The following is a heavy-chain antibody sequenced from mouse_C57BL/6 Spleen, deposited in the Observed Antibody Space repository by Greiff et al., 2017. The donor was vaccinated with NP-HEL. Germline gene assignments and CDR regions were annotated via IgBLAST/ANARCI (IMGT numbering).Heavy chain of an antibody. J-gene: IGHJ2*01. CDR3: AREGGGGKNYFDY. Sequence: QVQLQQPGAELVKPGASVKLSCKASGYTFTSYWMQWVKQRPGQGLEWIGEIDPSDSYTNYDQKFKGKATLTVDTSSSTAYMQLSSLTSEDSAVYYCAREGGGGKNYFDYWGQGTTLTVSS. V-gene: IGHV1-50*01. CDR2: IDPSDSYT. CDR1: GYTFTSYW. D-gene: IGHD1-1*02.